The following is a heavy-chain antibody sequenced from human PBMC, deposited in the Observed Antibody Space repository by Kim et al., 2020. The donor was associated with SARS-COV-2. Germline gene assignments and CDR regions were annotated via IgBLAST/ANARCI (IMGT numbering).Heavy chain of an antibody. J-gene: IGHJ6*02. CDR2: IIPIFGTA. V-gene: IGHV1-69*13. Sequence: SVKVSCKASGGTFSSYAISWVRQAPGQGLEWMGGIIPIFGTANYAQKFQGRVTITADESTSTAYMELSSLRSEDTAVYYCARGADIYCSSTSCYTNYYYGMDVWGQGTTVTVSS. CDR1: GGTFSSYA. D-gene: IGHD2-2*02. CDR3: ARGADIYCSSTSCYTNYYYGMDV.